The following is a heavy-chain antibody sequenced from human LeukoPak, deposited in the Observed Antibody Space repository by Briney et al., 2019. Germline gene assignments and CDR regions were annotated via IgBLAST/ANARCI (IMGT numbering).Heavy chain of an antibody. D-gene: IGHD2-2*01. V-gene: IGHV4-4*07. Sequence: SETLSLTCTVSGGSISSYYWSWIRQPAGKGLEWIGRIYTSGSTNYNPSLKSRVTMSVDTSKNQFSLKLSSVTAADTAVYYCARDARYCSSTSCPLDVWGKETTVTVSS. CDR1: GGSISSYY. CDR2: IYTSGST. CDR3: ARDARYCSSTSCPLDV. J-gene: IGHJ6*04.